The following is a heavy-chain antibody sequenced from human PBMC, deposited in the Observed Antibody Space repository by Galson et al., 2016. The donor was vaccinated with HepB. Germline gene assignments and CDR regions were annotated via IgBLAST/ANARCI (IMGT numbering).Heavy chain of an antibody. D-gene: IGHD1-1*01. CDR1: GYSFTTYW. V-gene: IGHV5-10-1*01. CDR2: IDPSDSYT. Sequence: QSGAEVKKPGESLRISCKGSGYSFTTYWISWVRQMPGKGLEWVGRIDPSDSYTSYRPSFQGHVAISVDRSISTAYPQWTSLTASDTAIHYCGRSGDDWSLDYWGQGTLVTVSS. CDR3: GRSGDDWSLDY. J-gene: IGHJ4*02.